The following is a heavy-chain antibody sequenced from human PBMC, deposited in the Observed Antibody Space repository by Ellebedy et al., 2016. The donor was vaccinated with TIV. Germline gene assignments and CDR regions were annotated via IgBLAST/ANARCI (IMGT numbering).Heavy chain of an antibody. J-gene: IGHJ5*02. CDR2: IYYSGSS. V-gene: IGHV4-39*07. Sequence: SETLCLTCTVSGGSISSTNYYRVWIRQPPGKGLEWIGSIYYSGSSNYNPSLKSRVTISADTSKNQFSLKLSSVTAADTAVYYCARLSSRIAAAAWGQGVLVTVTS. CDR3: ARLSSRIAAAA. D-gene: IGHD6-13*01. CDR1: GGSISSTNYY.